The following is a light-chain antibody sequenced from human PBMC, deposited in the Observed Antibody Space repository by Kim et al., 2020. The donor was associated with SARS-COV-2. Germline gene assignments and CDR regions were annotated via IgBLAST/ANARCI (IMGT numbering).Light chain of an antibody. CDR3: SSYTGTNTYV. V-gene: IGLV2-14*01. CDR1: SSDVGGYDY. Sequence: QSALTQPASVSGSPGQSITISCTGTSSDVGGYDYVSWYQQHPGKAPKLMIYDVSKWPSGVSTRFSGSKSGNTASLTISGLQAEDEADYYCSSYTGTNTYVFGTGTKVTVL. J-gene: IGLJ1*01. CDR2: DVS.